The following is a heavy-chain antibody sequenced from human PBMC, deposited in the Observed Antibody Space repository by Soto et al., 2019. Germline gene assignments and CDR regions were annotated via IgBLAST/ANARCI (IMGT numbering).Heavy chain of an antibody. CDR2: IKEDGSEK. V-gene: IGHV3-7*01. CDR1: GFTFSSYW. Sequence: GGSLRLSFAASGFTFSSYWMTWVRQAPGKGLEWVANIKEDGSEKHYVDSVKGRFTISRDNAKNSLYLQMNSLRAEDTAVYFCSRDVVVGAKALNYWGQGTLVTVSS. D-gene: IGHD2-15*01. CDR3: SRDVVVGAKALNY. J-gene: IGHJ4*02.